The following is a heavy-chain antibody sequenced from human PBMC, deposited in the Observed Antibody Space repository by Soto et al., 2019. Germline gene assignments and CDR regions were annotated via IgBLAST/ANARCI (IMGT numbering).Heavy chain of an antibody. D-gene: IGHD6-13*01. CDR2: IYKSGST. J-gene: IGHJ3*01. CDR1: GGSMSGSTYY. Sequence: QLQLQESGTGLVRPSETLSLTCTVSGGSMSGSTYYWGWIRQPPGKGLEWLGSIYKSGSTSNNPSLQSRVTISVDTSKNQFSLKLSSVTAADTAVYYCATEILRAAAGGSFRGFDVWGQGTMVTVSS. V-gene: IGHV4-39*01. CDR3: ATEILRAAAGGSFRGFDV.